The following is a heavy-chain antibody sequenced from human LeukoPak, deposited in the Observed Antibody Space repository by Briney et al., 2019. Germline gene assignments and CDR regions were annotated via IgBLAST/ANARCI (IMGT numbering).Heavy chain of an antibody. Sequence: SQTLSLTCTVSGGSISSGDYYWSWIRQPPGKGLEWIGYIYYSGSTYYNPSLKSRVTISVDTSKNQFSLKLSSVTAADTAVYYCARDSSSWGVLYYFDYWGQGTRVTVSS. CDR3: ARDSSSWGVLYYFDY. D-gene: IGHD6-13*01. J-gene: IGHJ4*02. CDR2: IYYSGST. V-gene: IGHV4-30-4*08. CDR1: GGSISSGDYY.